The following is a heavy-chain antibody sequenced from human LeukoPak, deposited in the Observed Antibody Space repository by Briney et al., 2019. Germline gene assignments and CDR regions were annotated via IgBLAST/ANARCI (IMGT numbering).Heavy chain of an antibody. V-gene: IGHV4-39*07. CDR3: ASGANDSSGYYYVDAFDI. J-gene: IGHJ3*02. CDR1: GGSISSSSYY. D-gene: IGHD3-22*01. CDR2: IYYSGST. Sequence: PSETLSLTCTVSGGSISSSSYYWGWIRQPPGKGLEWIGSIYYSGSTYYNPSLKSRVTISVDTSKNQFSLKLSSVTAADTAVYCCASGANDSSGYYYVDAFDIWGQGTMVTVSS.